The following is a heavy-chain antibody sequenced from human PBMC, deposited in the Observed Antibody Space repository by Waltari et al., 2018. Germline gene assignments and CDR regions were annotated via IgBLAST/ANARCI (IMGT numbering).Heavy chain of an antibody. V-gene: IGHV4-39*07. CDR1: GGSNSSRRYS. CDR2: IYYSGRT. CDR3: ARERGRATGTTGGYRFDP. J-gene: IGHJ5*02. Sequence: QLQLQESGPGLVKPTGTLSLTCTVAGGSNSSRRYSWGWILQPPGKGLEWIGSIYYSGRTYYNPSLKSRVTISVDTSKNQFSLKLSSVTAADTAVYYCARERGRATGTTGGYRFDPWGQGTLVTVSS. D-gene: IGHD1-1*01.